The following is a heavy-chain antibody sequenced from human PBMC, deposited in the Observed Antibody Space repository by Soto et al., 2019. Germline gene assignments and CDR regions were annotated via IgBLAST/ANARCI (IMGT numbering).Heavy chain of an antibody. J-gene: IGHJ4*02. Sequence: GGSLRLSCAASGFTFSSYAMSWVRQVPGQGLEWVSTIGGRDSRTYYPDSVKGRFTISRDNSKNTLYLQMNTLRPEDTAVYYCARDGIVGTVARGYLDYWGRGAVVTVSS. CDR3: ARDGIVGTVARGYLDY. CDR2: IGGRDSRT. CDR1: GFTFSSYA. D-gene: IGHD2-8*02. V-gene: IGHV3-23*01.